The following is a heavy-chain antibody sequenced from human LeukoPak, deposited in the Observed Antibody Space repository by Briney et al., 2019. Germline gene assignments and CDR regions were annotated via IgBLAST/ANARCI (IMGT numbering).Heavy chain of an antibody. Sequence: SETLSLTCAVYGGSFSGYYWSWIRQPPGKGLEWIGEINHSGSTNYNPSLKSRVTISVDTSKNQFSLKLSSVTAADTAVYYWARGETVKLYYCYYYYGMDVWGQGTTVTVSS. J-gene: IGHJ6*02. CDR2: INHSGST. CDR1: GGSFSGYY. V-gene: IGHV4-34*01. D-gene: IGHD3-10*01. CDR3: ARGETVKLYYCYYYYGMDV.